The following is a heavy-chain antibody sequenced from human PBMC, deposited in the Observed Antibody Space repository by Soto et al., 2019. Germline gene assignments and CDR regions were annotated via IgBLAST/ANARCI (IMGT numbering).Heavy chain of an antibody. V-gene: IGHV3-23*01. Sequence: EVQLLESGGGLVQPGGSLRLSCAASGFTFSSYAMSWVRQAPGKGLEWMSAISGSGGSTYYADSVKGRFTISRDNSKNTLYLQMNSLRAEDTAVYYCARDYCTNGVCQKTDDYWGQGTLVTVSS. CDR3: ARDYCTNGVCQKTDDY. D-gene: IGHD2-8*01. CDR1: GFTFSSYA. J-gene: IGHJ4*02. CDR2: ISGSGGST.